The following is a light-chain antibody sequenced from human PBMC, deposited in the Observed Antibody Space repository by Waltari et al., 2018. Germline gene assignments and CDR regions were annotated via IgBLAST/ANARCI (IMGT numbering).Light chain of an antibody. Sequence: QSALSQPASVSGSPGQSLTIPCTGASTDLASYNLVAWYQHHPNSAPKLILYEATKRPSGISHRLSGAKSGATASLRISGLQADDEADYYCCSYTGSSTSYGCGGGTKVTVL. CDR3: CSYTGSSTSYG. J-gene: IGLJ1*01. V-gene: IGLV2-23*01. CDR2: EAT. CDR1: STDLASYNL.